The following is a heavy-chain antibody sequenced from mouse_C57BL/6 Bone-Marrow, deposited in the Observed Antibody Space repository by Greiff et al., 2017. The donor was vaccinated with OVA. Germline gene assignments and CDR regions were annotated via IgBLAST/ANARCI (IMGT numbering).Heavy chain of an antibody. CDR2: SRNKANDYTT. J-gene: IGHJ3*01. CDR3: ARDSSGYWFAY. CDR1: GFTFSDFY. D-gene: IGHD3-2*02. V-gene: IGHV7-1*01. Sequence: EVNLVESGGGLVQSGRSLRLSCATSGFTFSDFYMEWVRQAPGKGLEWIAASRNKANDYTTEYSASVKGRFIVSRDTSQSILYLQMNALRAEDTAIYYCARDSSGYWFAYWGQGTLVTVSA.